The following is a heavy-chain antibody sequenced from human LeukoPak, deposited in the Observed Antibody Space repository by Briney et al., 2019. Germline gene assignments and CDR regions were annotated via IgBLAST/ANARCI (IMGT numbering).Heavy chain of an antibody. Sequence: SGTLSLTCAVSGGSICSSNWWSWVRQPPGKGLEWIGEIYHSGSTNYNPSLKSRVTISVDKSKNQFSLKLSSVTAADTAVYYCARGITMTRQSRNSRGPLDYWGQGTLVTVSS. CDR2: IYHSGST. J-gene: IGHJ4*02. CDR1: GGSICSSNW. D-gene: IGHD3-22*01. CDR3: ARGITMTRQSRNSRGPLDY. V-gene: IGHV4-4*02.